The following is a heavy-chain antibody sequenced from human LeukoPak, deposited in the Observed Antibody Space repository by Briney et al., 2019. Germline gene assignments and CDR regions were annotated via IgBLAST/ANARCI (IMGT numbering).Heavy chain of an antibody. J-gene: IGHJ3*02. CDR3: ASSSGFGAFDI. CDR2: MYYGGSI. CDR1: GGSISSSDNY. Sequence: SETLSLTCTVSGGSISSSDNYWGWIRQTPGKGLEWIGSMYYGGSIYYNPSLKSRVTISVDTSKNQFSLKLSSVTAADTAVYYCASSSGFGAFDIWGQGTMVTVSS. V-gene: IGHV4-39*07. D-gene: IGHD6-19*01.